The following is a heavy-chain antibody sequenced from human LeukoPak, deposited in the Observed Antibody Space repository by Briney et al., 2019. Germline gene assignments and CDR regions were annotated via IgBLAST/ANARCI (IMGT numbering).Heavy chain of an antibody. J-gene: IGHJ4*02. CDR1: GFAFSDYS. D-gene: IGHD7-27*01. CDR3: ARDDNWGFDY. CDR2: TRGSGSGM. Sequence: KTGGSLRLSCAASGFAFSDYSMNWVRQAPGKGLEWVANTRGSGSGMGSGNYYAGAVKGRFTISRDNAKNSLYLQMSSLRAEDTAFYYCARDDNWGFDYWGQGALVTVSS. V-gene: IGHV3-21*05.